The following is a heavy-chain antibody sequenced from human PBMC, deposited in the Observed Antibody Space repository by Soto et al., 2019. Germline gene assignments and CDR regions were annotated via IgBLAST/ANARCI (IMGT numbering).Heavy chain of an antibody. D-gene: IGHD3-22*01. Sequence: EVQLVESGGGLVKPGGSLRLSCAASGFTFSSYSMNWVRQAPGKGLEWVSSISSSSSYIYYADSVKGRFTISRDNAKNSLYLQMNSHRAQDTAVYYCARDQYYYDSSGYYYPGAFDIWGQGTMVTVSS. CDR1: GFTFSSYS. J-gene: IGHJ3*02. CDR3: ARDQYYYDSSGYYYPGAFDI. V-gene: IGHV3-21*01. CDR2: ISSSSSYI.